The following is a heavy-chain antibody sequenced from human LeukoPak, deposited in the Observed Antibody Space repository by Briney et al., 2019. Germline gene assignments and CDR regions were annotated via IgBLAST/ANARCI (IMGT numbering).Heavy chain of an antibody. D-gene: IGHD4-11*01. V-gene: IGHV1-18*01. CDR2: ISAYNGNT. CDR1: GYTFTSSG. J-gene: IGHJ6*03. Sequence: ASVEVSCKASGYTFTSSGVGWVRQAPGQGLEWMGWISAYNGNTNYAQNLQGRVTMTTDTSTNTAYMQLRSLRSDDTALYYCARVTKSYYYYDYMDVWGNGTTVTVSS. CDR3: ARVTKSYYYYDYMDV.